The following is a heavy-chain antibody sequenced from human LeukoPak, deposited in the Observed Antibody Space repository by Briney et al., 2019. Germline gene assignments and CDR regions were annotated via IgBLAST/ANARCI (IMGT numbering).Heavy chain of an antibody. CDR1: GGSISSSSYY. D-gene: IGHD6-19*01. CDR3: ARIQALYSSGWYSVYYGMDV. CDR2: IYYSGST. Sequence: SETLSLTCTVSGGSISSSSYYWGWIRQPPGKGLEWIGSIYYSGSTYYNPSLKSRVTISVDTSKNQFSLKLSSVTAADTAVYYCARIQALYSSGWYSVYYGMDVWAKGPRSPSP. J-gene: IGHJ6*02. V-gene: IGHV4-39*01.